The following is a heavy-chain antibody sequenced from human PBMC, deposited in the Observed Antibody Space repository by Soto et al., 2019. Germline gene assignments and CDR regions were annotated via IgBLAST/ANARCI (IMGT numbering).Heavy chain of an antibody. Sequence: EVKLVESGGGLVQPGGSLRLSCAASGFTFSNYWMYWVRQAPGKGLVWVSRINSDGSVSSYADSVKGRLNIHRDNVKNTLYLQMNSLRVEDTAVYYCARGDCVGGTCYSLAGSFYYYMDVWGKGTTVTVFS. CDR2: INSDGSVS. D-gene: IGHD2-15*01. CDR3: ARGDCVGGTCYSLAGSFYYYMDV. CDR1: GFTFSNYW. J-gene: IGHJ6*03. V-gene: IGHV3-74*01.